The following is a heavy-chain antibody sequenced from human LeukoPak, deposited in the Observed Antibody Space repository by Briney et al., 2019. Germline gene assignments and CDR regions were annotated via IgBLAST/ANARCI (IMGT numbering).Heavy chain of an antibody. Sequence: GGSLRLSCVASGLNFDDSAMHWVRQAPGKGLEWVSLISADGGSTFSADSVKGRFSISRDNSKNSLCLQMNSLRSEDTAMYYCAKESGKFDYWGQGTLVAVSS. CDR2: ISADGGST. CDR1: GLNFDDSA. V-gene: IGHV3-43*02. J-gene: IGHJ4*02. CDR3: AKESGKFDY.